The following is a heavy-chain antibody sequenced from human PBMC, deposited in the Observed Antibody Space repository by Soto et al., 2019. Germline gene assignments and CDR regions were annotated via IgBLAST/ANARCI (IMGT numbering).Heavy chain of an antibody. J-gene: IGHJ4*02. CDR1: GYTFTSYG. CDR3: ARDLPRIAVAGKFDY. Sequence: VQLVQSGAEVKKPGPSVKVSCQASGYTFTSYGISWVRQAPRQGLEWTGSISAYNGNPNYAQKLQGRVTMTTDTSTITAYMELRSLRSDDTAVYSCARDLPRIAVAGKFDYWGQGTLVTVSS. V-gene: IGHV1-18*04. D-gene: IGHD6-19*01. CDR2: ISAYNGNP.